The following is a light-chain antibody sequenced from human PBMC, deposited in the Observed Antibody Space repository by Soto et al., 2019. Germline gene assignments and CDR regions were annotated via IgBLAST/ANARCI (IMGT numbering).Light chain of an antibody. J-gene: IGKJ5*01. V-gene: IGKV3-15*01. CDR1: QSVSNN. CDR2: VAS. Sequence: IVMTQSPATLSVSPGERATLSCRASQSVSNNLAWYQQKPGQAPRLLIYVASTRATGIPARFSGSGSGTEFSLTISSLQSEDFAVYYCRQYDNWPITFGQGTRLEIK. CDR3: RQYDNWPIT.